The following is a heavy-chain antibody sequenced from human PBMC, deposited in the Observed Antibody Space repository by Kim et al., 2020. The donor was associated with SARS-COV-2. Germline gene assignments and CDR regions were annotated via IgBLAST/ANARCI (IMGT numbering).Heavy chain of an antibody. D-gene: IGHD2-2*03. Sequence: GGSLRLSCSASGFSLSRHWMGWVRQAPGKGLEWVASIREDGLEEQYVDSVKGRIFISRDNAKNSLYLDMSNLRVEDTAIYYCVRDGYFNTWDPPDAYWGQGTPVTVSS. V-gene: IGHV3-7*01. CDR3: VRDGYFNTWDPPDAY. CDR2: IREDGLEE. CDR1: GFSLSRHW. J-gene: IGHJ4*02.